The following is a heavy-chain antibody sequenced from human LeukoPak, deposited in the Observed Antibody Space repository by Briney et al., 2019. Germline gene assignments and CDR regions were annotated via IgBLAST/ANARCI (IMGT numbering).Heavy chain of an antibody. Sequence: GGSLRLSCAASGFTFSNHAMSWVRQAPGKGLQWVSAISGGGVAIYYADSVKGGFTISRDNSKNTLYLQMNSLRAEDTAVYYCAKDGFDYYDCSGYYYFNYWGQGTLVTVSS. D-gene: IGHD3-22*01. CDR3: AKDGFDYYDCSGYYYFNY. CDR1: GFTFSNHA. V-gene: IGHV3-23*01. J-gene: IGHJ4*02. CDR2: ISGGGVAI.